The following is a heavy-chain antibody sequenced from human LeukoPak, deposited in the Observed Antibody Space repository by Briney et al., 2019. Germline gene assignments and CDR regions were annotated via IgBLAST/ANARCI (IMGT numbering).Heavy chain of an antibody. CDR3: AGEVQLERENWFDP. V-gene: IGHV1-69*05. Sequence: ASVKVSCKASGGTFSSYAISWVRQAPGQGLEWMGGIIPIFGTANYAQKFQGRVTITTDESTSTAYMELSSLRSEDTAVYYCAGEVQLERENWFDPWGQETLVTVSS. CDR2: IIPIFGTA. CDR1: GGTFSSYA. J-gene: IGHJ5*02. D-gene: IGHD1-1*01.